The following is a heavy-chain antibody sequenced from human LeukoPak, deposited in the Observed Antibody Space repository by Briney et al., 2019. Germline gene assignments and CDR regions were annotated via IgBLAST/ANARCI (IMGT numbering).Heavy chain of an antibody. D-gene: IGHD3-16*01. CDR1: GYTFTSYG. CDR3: ARGPNLRKTHGGHSTPDY. V-gene: IGHV1-18*01. Sequence: ASVKVSCKASGYTFTSYGISWVRQAPGQGLEWMGWISAYNGNTNYAQKLQGRVTMTTDTSTSTAYMELRSLRSDDTALYYCARGPNLRKTHGGHSTPDYWGQGTLVTVSS. CDR2: ISAYNGNT. J-gene: IGHJ4*02.